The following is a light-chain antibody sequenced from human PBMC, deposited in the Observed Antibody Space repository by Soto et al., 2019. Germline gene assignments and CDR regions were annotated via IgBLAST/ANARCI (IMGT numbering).Light chain of an antibody. Sequence: DIQMTQSPSSLSEYVGDRVTITCRASQGISNFLAWYQQKPGKVPKLLISAASTLQSGVPSRFSGSGSGTDFTLTITSLQPEDVATYYCQKYSSVITFGQGTRLE. V-gene: IGKV1-27*01. J-gene: IGKJ5*01. CDR3: QKYSSVIT. CDR1: QGISNF. CDR2: AAS.